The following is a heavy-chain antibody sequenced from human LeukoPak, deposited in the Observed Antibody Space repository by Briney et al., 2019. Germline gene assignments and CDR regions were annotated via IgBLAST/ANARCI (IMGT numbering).Heavy chain of an antibody. CDR1: GFTFSSYA. V-gene: IGHV3-30*14. D-gene: IGHD2-15*01. CDR2: ITNDGSNK. Sequence: PGGSLRLSCAASGFTFSSYAINWVRQAPGKGLEWVAAITNDGSNKYYADSVKGRFTISRDNSKNTLYLQMNSLRAEDTAVYYCTRSDCRGGSCLVDPWGQGTLVTVSS. J-gene: IGHJ5*02. CDR3: TRSDCRGGSCLVDP.